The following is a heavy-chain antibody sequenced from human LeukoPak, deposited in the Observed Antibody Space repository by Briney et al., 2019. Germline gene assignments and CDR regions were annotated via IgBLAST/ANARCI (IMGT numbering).Heavy chain of an antibody. D-gene: IGHD6-19*01. Sequence: SQTLSLTCAISGDSVTSNNGAWNWIRQSPSRRLEWLGRTYYRSKWYNDYAMPMKGRISINPDTSKNQFSLQVNSVTPEDTAIYYCARDLGTSGWYTFDYWGQGTLVTVSS. CDR3: ARDLGTSGWYTFDY. V-gene: IGHV6-1*01. J-gene: IGHJ4*02. CDR2: TYYRSKWYN. CDR1: GDSVTSNNGA.